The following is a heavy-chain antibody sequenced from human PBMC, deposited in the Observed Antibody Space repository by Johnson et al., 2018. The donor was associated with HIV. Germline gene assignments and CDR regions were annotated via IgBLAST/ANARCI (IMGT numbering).Heavy chain of an antibody. J-gene: IGHJ3*02. Sequence: VQLVESGGGVVQPGRSLRLSCAASGFTVSSNYMSWVRQAPGKGLEWVLSIYVGGNTYYADSVKGRFTISRDNSENTLYLQMNSLRAEDTAVYYCAKGGPGFYAFDIWGQGTMVTVSS. CDR3: AKGGPGFYAFDI. CDR1: GFTVSSNY. D-gene: IGHD1-14*01. V-gene: IGHV3-53*01. CDR2: IYVGGNT.